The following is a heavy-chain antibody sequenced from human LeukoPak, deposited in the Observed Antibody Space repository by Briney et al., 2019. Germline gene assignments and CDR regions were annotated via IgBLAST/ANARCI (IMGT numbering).Heavy chain of an antibody. CDR2: ISYDGSNK. CDR3: AKERLKSSSWYTWTYYYGMDV. J-gene: IGHJ6*02. Sequence: GGSLRLSCAASGFTFSSYGMHWVRQAPGKGLEWVAVISYDGSNKYYAGSVKGRFTISRDNSKNTLYLQMNSLRAEDTAVYYCAKERLKSSSWYTWTYYYGMDVWGQGTTVTVSS. V-gene: IGHV3-30*18. CDR1: GFTFSSYG. D-gene: IGHD6-13*01.